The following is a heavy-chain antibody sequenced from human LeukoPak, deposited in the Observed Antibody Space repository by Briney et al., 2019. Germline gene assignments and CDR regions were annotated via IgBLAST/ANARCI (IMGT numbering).Heavy chain of an antibody. J-gene: IGHJ5*02. V-gene: IGHV4-34*01. D-gene: IGHD5-12*01. CDR1: GGSFSGYY. CDR2: INHSGST. CDR3: ARGQVVATGNWFDP. Sequence: SETLSLTCAVYGGSFSGYYWSWIRQPPGKGLEWIGEINHSGSTNYNPSLKSRVTISVDTSKNQFSLKLSSVTAADTAVYYCARGQVVATGNWFDPWGQGTLVTVSS.